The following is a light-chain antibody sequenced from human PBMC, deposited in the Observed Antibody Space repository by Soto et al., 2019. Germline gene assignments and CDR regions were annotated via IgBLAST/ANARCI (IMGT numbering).Light chain of an antibody. V-gene: IGKV3-20*01. CDR1: QSVSSNY. Sequence: IVLTESPGTLSLSQGERATLSCGASQSVSSNYLAWYQQKPGQAPRLLIFGASIRATGIPDRFSGSGSGTDFTLTITRLEPEDFALYFSLRYSISQWRFCQGTNVDI. J-gene: IGKJ1*01. CDR2: GAS. CDR3: LRYSISQWR.